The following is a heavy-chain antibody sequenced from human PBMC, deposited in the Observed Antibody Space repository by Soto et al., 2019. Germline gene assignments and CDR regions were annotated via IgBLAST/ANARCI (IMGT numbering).Heavy chain of an antibody. D-gene: IGHD3-16*02. Sequence: QAQLVQSGAEVKKPGASVKVSCEASGYTFTSYDIHWVRQATGQGLEWMGWVNPNSGNTGYAQKFHDRVSMTRHTSTPTCYMALPSAPSHATPPYYCSLGCGLSLGVILTSYTEVWGQGT. CDR2: VNPNSGNT. V-gene: IGHV1-8*01. J-gene: IGHJ6*02. CDR1: GYTFTSYD. CDR3: SLGCGLSLGVILTSYTEV.